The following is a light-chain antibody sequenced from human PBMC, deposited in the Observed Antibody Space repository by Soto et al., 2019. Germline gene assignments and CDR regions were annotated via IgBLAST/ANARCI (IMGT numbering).Light chain of an antibody. CDR1: SSDVGAYNY. J-gene: IGLJ3*02. Sequence: QSALTQPPSASGSPGQSVTISCTGTSSDVGAYNYVSWYQQHAGKAPKLVIYEVTKRPSGVPDRFSGSKSANTASLTVSGHQAEDEADYYCSSFASSNTWMFGGGTKLTVL. V-gene: IGLV2-8*01. CDR3: SSFASSNTWM. CDR2: EVT.